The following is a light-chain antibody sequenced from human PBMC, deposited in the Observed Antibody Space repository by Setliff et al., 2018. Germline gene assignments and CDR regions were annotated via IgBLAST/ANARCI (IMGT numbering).Light chain of an antibody. J-gene: IGLJ2*01. CDR2: DVI. CDR1: SSDVGAYKY. Sequence: QSALTQPRSVSGSPGQSVPISCTGSSSDVGAYKYVSWYQQHPGKAPKLMIYDVIKRPSGVPDRFSGSKSGNTASLTISGLQAEDEADYYCCSYAGNYIRLFGGGTKVTVL. V-gene: IGLV2-11*01. CDR3: CSYAGNYIRL.